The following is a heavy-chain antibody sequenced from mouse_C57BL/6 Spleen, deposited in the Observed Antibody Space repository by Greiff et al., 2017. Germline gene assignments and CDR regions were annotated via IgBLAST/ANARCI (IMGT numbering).Heavy chain of an antibody. CDR3: ARRDYSNYYYAMDY. Sequence: QVQLQQPGAELVMPGASVKLSCKASGYTFTSYWMHWVKQRPGQGLEWIGEIDPSNSYPNYNQKFKGKSTLTVDKSSSTAYMQLSSLTSEDAAVYYCARRDYSNYYYAMDYWGQGTSVTVSS. J-gene: IGHJ4*01. D-gene: IGHD2-5*01. V-gene: IGHV1-69*01. CDR2: IDPSNSYP. CDR1: GYTFTSYW.